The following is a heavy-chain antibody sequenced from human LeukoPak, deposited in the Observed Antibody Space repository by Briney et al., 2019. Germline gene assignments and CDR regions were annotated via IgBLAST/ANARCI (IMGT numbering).Heavy chain of an antibody. D-gene: IGHD6-19*01. CDR2: IKQDGSEA. CDR1: GFTFSSYG. CDR3: ARRQWRDALDI. V-gene: IGHV3-7*01. J-gene: IGHJ3*02. Sequence: GGSLRLSCAASGFTFSSYGMSWVRQVPGKGLEWVANIKQDGSEAYYVDSVKGRFTISRDNAKNSLYLQMNSLRDEDTAVYYCARRQWRDALDIWGQGTVATVSS.